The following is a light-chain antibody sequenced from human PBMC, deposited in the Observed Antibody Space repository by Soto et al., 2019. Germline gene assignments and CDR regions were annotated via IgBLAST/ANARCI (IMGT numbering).Light chain of an antibody. CDR3: HQRQSWTRT. V-gene: IGKV3-11*01. CDR1: QAVNTR. Sequence: EILLTQSPATLSSFPGDRVTLSCGASQAVNTRLAWYQNKHGQAPRLLIYLASNRAAGVPARLSGSGYGTDLTITISDVETEDFEVYYCHQRQSWTRTFGHGTKVDI. J-gene: IGKJ1*01. CDR2: LAS.